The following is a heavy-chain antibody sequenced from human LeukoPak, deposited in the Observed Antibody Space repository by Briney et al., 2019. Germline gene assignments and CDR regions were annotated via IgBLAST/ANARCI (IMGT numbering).Heavy chain of an antibody. CDR2: ISWNSLSI. CDR3: ARDTYFYDSSPLDH. Sequence: PGRSQRLSCAASGFRFDDHAMHWVRQAPGKGLEWVSGISWNSLSIAYADSVKGRFTISRDNAKNSLYLQMNSLRAEDTALYYCARDTYFYDSSPLDHWGQGTLVTVSS. D-gene: IGHD3-22*01. V-gene: IGHV3-9*01. J-gene: IGHJ4*02. CDR1: GFRFDDHA.